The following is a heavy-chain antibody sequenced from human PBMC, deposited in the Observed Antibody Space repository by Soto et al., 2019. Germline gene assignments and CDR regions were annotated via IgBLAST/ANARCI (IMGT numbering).Heavy chain of an antibody. V-gene: IGHV3-23*01. CDR1: GFTFAKYA. CDR2: VSGSGGST. CDR3: ARVRFTVIEGNYCYYGMDV. D-gene: IGHD4-4*01. Sequence: GGSLRLSCTTSGFTFAKYAMSWVRQAPGKGLNWVSGVSGSGGSTYYSDSVKGRFTISKSASKETLYLQMNTLRAGDTAVYYCARVRFTVIEGNYCYYGMDVWGQGTTVTVSS. J-gene: IGHJ6*02.